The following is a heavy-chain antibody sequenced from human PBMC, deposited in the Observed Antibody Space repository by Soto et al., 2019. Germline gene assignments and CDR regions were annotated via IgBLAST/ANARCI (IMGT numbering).Heavy chain of an antibody. D-gene: IGHD6-25*01. J-gene: IGHJ4*02. Sequence: QVQLQESGTGLVKPSQTLSLTCTVSGGSISSGGYYWSWIRQHPEKGMEWIGNIYYSGSTYYNPSLKGRVTISEVKSKNQYSLKLSSVTGAFTAVYYCARSEGSGYCDYWGQGTLVTVSS. CDR1: GGSISSGGYY. CDR2: IYYSGST. CDR3: ARSEGSGYCDY. V-gene: IGHV4-31*03.